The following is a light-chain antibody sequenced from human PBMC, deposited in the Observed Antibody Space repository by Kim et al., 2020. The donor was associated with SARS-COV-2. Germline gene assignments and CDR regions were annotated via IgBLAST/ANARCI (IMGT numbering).Light chain of an antibody. CDR1: SNDIGTYNY. J-gene: IGLJ3*02. Sequence: GQSVTISCTGTSNDIGTYNYVSWYQQHPGKAPTLMIFEVSERSSGVPDRFSGSKSGYTASLTVSGLQAEDEAKYFCSSYAGSNNWVFGGGTKVTVL. CDR2: EVS. CDR3: SSYAGSNNWV. V-gene: IGLV2-8*01.